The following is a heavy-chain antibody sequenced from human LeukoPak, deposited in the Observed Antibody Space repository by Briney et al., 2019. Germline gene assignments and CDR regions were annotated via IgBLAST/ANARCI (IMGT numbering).Heavy chain of an antibody. Sequence: GASVKVSCKASGYSFTGYCMHWVRQAPGQGLEWMGWINPNSGGTKYAQKFQGWVTMTRDTSISTAYMELSRLRSDDTAVYYCARPRRFGELYEGLDIWGQGTMVTVSS. J-gene: IGHJ3*02. CDR1: GYSFTGYC. CDR2: INPNSGGT. CDR3: ARPRRFGELYEGLDI. V-gene: IGHV1-2*04. D-gene: IGHD3-10*01.